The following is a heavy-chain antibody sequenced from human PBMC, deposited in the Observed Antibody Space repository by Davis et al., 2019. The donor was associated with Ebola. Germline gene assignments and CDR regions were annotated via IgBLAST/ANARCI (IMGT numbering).Heavy chain of an antibody. CDR1: GFTFSSYG. D-gene: IGHD5-12*01. CDR2: IRYDGSNE. J-gene: IGHJ4*02. Sequence: GESLKISCAASGFTFSSYGMHWVRQAPGKGLEWVAFIRYDGSNEYYADSVKGRFTISRHSSENTVFLQMNSLRPDDTAVYYCARDPPQSGGYVWGQGTLVTVSS. CDR3: ARDPPQSGGYV. V-gene: IGHV3-30*02.